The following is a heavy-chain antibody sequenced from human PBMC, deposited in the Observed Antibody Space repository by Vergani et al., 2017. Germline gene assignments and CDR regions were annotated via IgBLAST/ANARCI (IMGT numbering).Heavy chain of an antibody. CDR1: EFTFSDVW. CDR2: IKSNADGWSA. CDR3: ARDSPLVVPAAIFYYYYGMDV. D-gene: IGHD2-2*01. Sequence: EGQLVESGGGLVKPGGSLRLSCAASEFTFSDVWMSWVRQAPGKGLEWVARIKSNADGWSADYAASVKGRFIISRDDSKNFLYLQMNSLRAEDTAVYYCARDSPLVVPAAIFYYYYGMDVWGQGTTVTVSS. J-gene: IGHJ6*02. V-gene: IGHV3-15*01.